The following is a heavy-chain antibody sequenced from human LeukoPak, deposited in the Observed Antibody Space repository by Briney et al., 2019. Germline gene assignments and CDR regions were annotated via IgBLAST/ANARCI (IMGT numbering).Heavy chain of an antibody. J-gene: IGHJ4*02. CDR3: ARDGRPLEVAGYEYYSDY. Sequence: SETLSLTCTVSGGSISSYYWSWIRQPAGKGLEWIGRIYTGGSTNYNPSLKSRVTMSVDTSKNQFSLKLSSVTAADTAVYYCARDGRPLEVAGYEYYSDYWGQGTLVTVSS. D-gene: IGHD5-12*01. CDR2: IYTGGST. CDR1: GGSISSYY. V-gene: IGHV4-4*07.